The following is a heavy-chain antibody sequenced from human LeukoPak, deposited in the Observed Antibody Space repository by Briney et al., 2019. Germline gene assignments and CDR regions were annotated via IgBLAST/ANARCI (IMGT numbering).Heavy chain of an antibody. CDR3: ARHLGGSSSFS. CDR1: GGSISSSSYY. V-gene: IGHV4-39*01. CDR2: IYYSGST. Sequence: SETLSLTCSVSGGSISSSSYYWGWIRQPPGKGLGWIGSIYYSGSTYYNPSLKSRVTISVDTSKNQFSLKLSSVTAAGTAVYYCARHLGGSSSFSWGQGTLVTVSS. D-gene: IGHD6-6*01. J-gene: IGHJ4*02.